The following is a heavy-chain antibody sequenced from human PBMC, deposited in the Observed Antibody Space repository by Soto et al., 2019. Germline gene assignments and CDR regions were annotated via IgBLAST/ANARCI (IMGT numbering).Heavy chain of an antibody. J-gene: IGHJ6*02. Sequence: GASVKVSCKASGYTFTSYAMHWVRQAPGQRLEWMGWINAGNGNTKYSQKFQGRVAITRDTSASTAYMELSSLRSEDTAVYYCARDPSYYGMDVWGQGTTVTVSS. CDR1: GYTFTSYA. CDR3: ARDPSYYGMDV. V-gene: IGHV1-3*01. CDR2: INAGNGNT.